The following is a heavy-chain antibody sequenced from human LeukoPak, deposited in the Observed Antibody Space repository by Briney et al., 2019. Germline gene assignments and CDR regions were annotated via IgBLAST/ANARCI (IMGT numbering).Heavy chain of an antibody. V-gene: IGHV4-59*08. J-gene: IGHJ5*02. Sequence: SETLSLTCTVSGGSISSYYWSWIRQPPGKGLEWIGYIYYSGSTNHNPSLKSRVTISVDTSKNQFSLKLSSVTAADTAVYYCARDVAATSWFDPWGQGTLVTVSS. CDR1: GGSISSYY. CDR3: ARDVAATSWFDP. D-gene: IGHD2-15*01. CDR2: IYYSGST.